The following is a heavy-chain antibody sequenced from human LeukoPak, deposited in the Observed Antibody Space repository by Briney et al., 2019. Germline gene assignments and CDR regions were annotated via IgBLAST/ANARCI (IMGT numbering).Heavy chain of an antibody. CDR3: ASSNYDFWSGYSSEWFDP. Sequence: SETLSLTCAVYGGSFSGYYRSWIRQPPGKGLEWIGEINHSGSTNYNPSLKSRVTISVDTSKNQFSLKLSSVTAADTAVYYCASSNYDFWSGYSSEWFDPWGQGTLVTVSS. V-gene: IGHV4-34*01. CDR1: GGSFSGYY. J-gene: IGHJ5*02. CDR2: INHSGST. D-gene: IGHD3-3*01.